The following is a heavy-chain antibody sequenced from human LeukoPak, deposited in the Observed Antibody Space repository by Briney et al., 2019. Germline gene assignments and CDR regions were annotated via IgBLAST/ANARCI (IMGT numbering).Heavy chain of an antibody. CDR3: ARDPPFYGDYVGSGFDY. V-gene: IGHV4-39*07. J-gene: IGHJ4*02. D-gene: IGHD4-17*01. CDR1: GGSISSSSYY. Sequence: SETLSLTCTVSGGSISSSSYYWGWIRQPPGKGLEWIGSIYYSGSTYYNPSLKSRVTISVDTSKNQFSLKLSSVTAADTAVYYCARDPPFYGDYVGSGFDYWGQGTLVTVSS. CDR2: IYYSGST.